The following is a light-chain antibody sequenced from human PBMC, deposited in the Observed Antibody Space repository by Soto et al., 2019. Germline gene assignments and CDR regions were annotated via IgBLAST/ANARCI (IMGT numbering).Light chain of an antibody. V-gene: IGLV2-14*01. Sequence: SFLTQPASVSGSAGQAITISCSGTSSAVGAYNFVSWYQVHPGRAPKLIISDVTVRPSGVSHRFSGSKSGNSASLTISGLQAEDEADYYCTSYTTTNTPYVFGSGTKVTVL. CDR3: TSYTTTNTPYV. J-gene: IGLJ1*01. CDR1: SSAVGAYNF. CDR2: DVT.